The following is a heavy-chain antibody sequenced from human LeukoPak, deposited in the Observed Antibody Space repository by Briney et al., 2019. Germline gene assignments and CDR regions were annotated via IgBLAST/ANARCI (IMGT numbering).Heavy chain of an antibody. J-gene: IGHJ4*02. CDR2: LYIGGNT. V-gene: IGHV3-53*01. CDR3: TTTAGYNYGQY. D-gene: IGHD5-18*01. Sequence: PGGSLRLSCAASGLIVSNNYMSWVRQAPGKGLEWVSALYIGGNTYYADSVRGRFTISRDNSKNTLYLQMNSLRAEDTAIYYCTTTAGYNYGQYWGQGTLVTVSS. CDR1: GLIVSNNY.